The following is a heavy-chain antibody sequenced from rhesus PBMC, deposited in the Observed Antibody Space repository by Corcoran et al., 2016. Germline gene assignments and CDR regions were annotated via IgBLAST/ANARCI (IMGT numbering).Heavy chain of an antibody. CDR3: ARFVTMVVSRGIDY. D-gene: IGHD4-4*01. V-gene: IGHV4-127*01. CDR2: IGWSSRRP. CDR1: GYSISSGYG. Sequence: QVQLQESGPGLVKPSETLSLTCAVSGYSISSGYGWSWIRQTPGKGLEGIGYIGWSSRRPNYNPSLQSRVTLSKDTSQNQFSLKLSSVTAADTAVYYCARFVTMVVSRGIDYWGQGVLVTVSS. J-gene: IGHJ4*01.